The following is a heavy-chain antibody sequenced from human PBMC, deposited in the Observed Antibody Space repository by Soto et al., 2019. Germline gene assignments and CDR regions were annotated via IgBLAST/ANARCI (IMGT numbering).Heavy chain of an antibody. CDR3: ARDVGFGELFPFDY. J-gene: IGHJ4*02. D-gene: IGHD3-10*01. Sequence: VQLVESGGGVVQPGRSLRLSCAASGFTFSSYGMHWVRQAPGKGLEWVAVIWYDGSNKYYADSVKGRFTISRDNSKNTLYLQMNSLRAEDTAVYYCARDVGFGELFPFDYWGQGTLVTVSS. CDR1: GFTFSSYG. V-gene: IGHV3-33*01. CDR2: IWYDGSNK.